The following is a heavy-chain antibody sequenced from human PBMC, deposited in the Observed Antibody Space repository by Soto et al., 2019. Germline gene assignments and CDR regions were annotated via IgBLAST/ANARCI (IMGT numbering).Heavy chain of an antibody. D-gene: IGHD5-18*01. CDR1: GLAFSNYG. Sequence: GGSLRLSCAASGLAFSNYGMNWVRQAPGERLEWLSYIGSGSSVTYYTDSVKDRFTISRDDAKNSLYLRMNSLRDEDTAVYYCARAAPHGYDYWGQGTLVTVSS. J-gene: IGHJ4*02. CDR2: IGSGSSVT. V-gene: IGHV3-48*02. CDR3: ARAAPHGYDY.